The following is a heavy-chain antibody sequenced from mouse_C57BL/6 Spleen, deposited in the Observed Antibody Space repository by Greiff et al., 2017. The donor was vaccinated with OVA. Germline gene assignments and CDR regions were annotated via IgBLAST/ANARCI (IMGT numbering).Heavy chain of an antibody. CDR2: IDPSDSYT. Sequence: QVQLQQPGAELVKPGASVKLSCKASGYTFTSYWMQWVKQRPGQGLEWIGEIDPSDSYTNYNQKFKGKATLTVDTSSSTAYMQLSSLTSEDSAVYYCARPPYAMDYWGQGTSVTVSS. J-gene: IGHJ4*01. CDR3: ARPPYAMDY. CDR1: GYTFTSYW. V-gene: IGHV1-50*01.